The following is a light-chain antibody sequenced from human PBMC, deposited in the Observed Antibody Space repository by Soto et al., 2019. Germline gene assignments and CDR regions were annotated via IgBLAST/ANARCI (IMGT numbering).Light chain of an antibody. CDR3: QHFRSFPIT. CDR1: QDISSL. Sequence: IHLTQSPSSLSASLGDMVTITFLASQDISSLLAWYQQKPGKAPKLLIYAASTLQNGVPSRFSGSGSGTDFTLTIGSLQPEDFATYYCQHFRSFPITFGQGTRLEIK. V-gene: IGKV1-9*01. CDR2: AAS. J-gene: IGKJ5*01.